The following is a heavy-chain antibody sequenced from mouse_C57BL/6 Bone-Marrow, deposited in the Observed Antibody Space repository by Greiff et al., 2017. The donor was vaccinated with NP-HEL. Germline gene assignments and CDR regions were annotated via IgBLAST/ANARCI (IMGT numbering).Heavy chain of an antibody. J-gene: IGHJ4*01. Sequence: VKLMESGPELVKPGASVKLSCKASGYTFTSYDINWVKQRPGQGLEWIGWIYPRDGSTKYNEKFKGKATLTVDTSSSTAYMELHSLTSEDSAVYFCAREGITTVVATGAMDYWGQGTSVTVSS. V-gene: IGHV1-85*01. CDR1: GYTFTSYD. D-gene: IGHD1-1*01. CDR2: IYPRDGST. CDR3: AREGITTVVATGAMDY.